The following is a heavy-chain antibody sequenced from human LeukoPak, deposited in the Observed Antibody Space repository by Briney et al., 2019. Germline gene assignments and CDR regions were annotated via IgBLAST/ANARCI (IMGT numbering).Heavy chain of an antibody. D-gene: IGHD6-13*01. Sequence: GGSLRLSCAASGFTFDDYAMHWVRQAPGKGLEWVSGISWNSGSIGYADSVKGRFTTSRDNAKNSLYLQMNSLRAEDTALYYCAKAIAAVDAFDIWGQGTMVTVSS. CDR3: AKAIAAVDAFDI. CDR1: GFTFDDYA. V-gene: IGHV3-9*01. CDR2: ISWNSGSI. J-gene: IGHJ3*02.